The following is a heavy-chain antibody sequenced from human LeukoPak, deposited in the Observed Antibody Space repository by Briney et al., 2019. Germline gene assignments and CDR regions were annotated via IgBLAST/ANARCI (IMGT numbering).Heavy chain of an antibody. V-gene: IGHV1-2*02. J-gene: IGHJ4*02. D-gene: IGHD3-10*01. CDR2: INPNSGGT. CDR1: GYTFTGYY. CDR3: ARDFNYYGSGSFPDY. Sequence: GASVKVSCKASGYTFTGYYMHWVRQAPGQGLEWMGWINPNSGGTNYAQKFQGRVTMTRDTSVSTAYMELSRLRSDDTAVYYCARDFNYYGSGSFPDYWGQGTLVTVSS.